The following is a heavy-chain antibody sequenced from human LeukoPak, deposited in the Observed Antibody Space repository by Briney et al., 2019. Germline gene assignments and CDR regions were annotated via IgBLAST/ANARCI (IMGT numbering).Heavy chain of an antibody. V-gene: IGHV3-23*01. CDR1: GFTFSSYA. CDR2: ISGSGGST. CDR3: ARVDVVTVGKNAFDI. J-gene: IGHJ3*02. Sequence: GGSLRLSCAASGFTFSSYAMSWVRQAPGKGLEWVSGISGSGGSTYYADSVKGRFTISRDNSKNTLYLQMNSLRAEDTAVYYCARVDVVTVGKNAFDIWGQGTMVTVSS. D-gene: IGHD4-23*01.